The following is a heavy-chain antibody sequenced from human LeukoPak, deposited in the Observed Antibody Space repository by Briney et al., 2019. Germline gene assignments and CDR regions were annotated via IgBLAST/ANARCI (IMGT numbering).Heavy chain of an antibody. V-gene: IGHV4-38-2*01. CDR3: ARVWDDGNGGYSGANYFDI. Sequence: SETLSLTCAVSGHSISTTHYWGWIRQSPGKGLEWIGFVYHSGSSYFKPSLKGRVSMSVDTSQNQFSLTLTSVTVADTAVYYCARVWDDGNGGYSGANYFDIWGQGTLVTVST. D-gene: IGHD4-23*01. CDR1: GHSISTTHY. CDR2: VYHSGSS. J-gene: IGHJ4*02.